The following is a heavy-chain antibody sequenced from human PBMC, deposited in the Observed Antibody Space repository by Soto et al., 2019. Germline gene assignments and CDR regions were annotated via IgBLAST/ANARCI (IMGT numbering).Heavy chain of an antibody. J-gene: IGHJ5*02. V-gene: IGHV3-66*01. Sequence: EVQLVESGGGLVQPGGSLSLSCAASGFTVSSNYMSWVRQAPGKGLEWVSIFDSGGTTYYADSVKDRFTISRDTSKNTLYLQMNSLRAEDTAVYYCARRRCGDVDYVDPWGQGALIT. D-gene: IGHD4-17*01. CDR2: FDSGGTT. CDR3: ARRRCGDVDYVDP. CDR1: GFTVSSNY.